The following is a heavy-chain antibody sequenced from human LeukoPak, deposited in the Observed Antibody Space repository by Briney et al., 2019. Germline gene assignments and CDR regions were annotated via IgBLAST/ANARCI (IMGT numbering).Heavy chain of an antibody. CDR2: ISGSGGST. Sequence: PGGSLRLSCAASGFTFSSYAMSWVRQAQGQGLELVSAISGSGGSTYYADSVKGRFTIFGDNSKNTLYLQMNSLRAEDTAVYYCAKDLTVASFYWGQGTLVTVSS. V-gene: IGHV3-23*01. J-gene: IGHJ4*02. D-gene: IGHD5-12*01. CDR1: GFTFSSYA. CDR3: AKDLTVASFY.